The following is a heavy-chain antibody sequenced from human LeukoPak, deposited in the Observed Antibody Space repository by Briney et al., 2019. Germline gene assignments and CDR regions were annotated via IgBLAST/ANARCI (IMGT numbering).Heavy chain of an antibody. CDR1: AFTFSAYA. D-gene: IGHD3-16*02. CDR3: ARVSMITFGGVIASSVDYYYYYMDV. V-gene: IGHV3-30*02. J-gene: IGHJ6*03. CDR2: VRYGGNIK. Sequence: TGGSLRLSCAASAFTFSAYAMHWIRQAPGRGVEWGAFVRYGGNIKYYADSVKGRFTISRDNSKNTLYLQMNSLRPEDTAVYYCARVSMITFGGVIASSVDYYYYYMDVWGKGTTVTVSS.